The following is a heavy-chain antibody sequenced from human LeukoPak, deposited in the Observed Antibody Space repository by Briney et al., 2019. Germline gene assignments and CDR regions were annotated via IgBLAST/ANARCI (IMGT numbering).Heavy chain of an antibody. Sequence: PSETLSLTCTVSGDSFNSYYWSWIRQPAGKGLEWIGLIYNSGSTNYNPSLKSRVTMSVDASKNQSSLKLSSVTAADTAVYYWARDFDSWGQGTLVTVSS. J-gene: IGHJ4*02. CDR2: IYNSGST. CDR3: ARDFDS. V-gene: IGHV4-4*07. CDR1: GDSFNSYY.